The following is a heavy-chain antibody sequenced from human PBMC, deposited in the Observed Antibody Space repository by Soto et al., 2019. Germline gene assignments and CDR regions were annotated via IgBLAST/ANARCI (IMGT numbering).Heavy chain of an antibody. CDR2: IIPIFGTA. CDR3: ASEYYYDSSGYYPQYYYYGMDV. D-gene: IGHD3-22*01. Sequence: KVSCKASGGTFSSYAISWVRQAPGQGLEWMGGIIPIFGTANYAQKFQGRVTITADESTSTAYMELSSLRSEDTAVYYCASEYYYDSSGYYPQYYYYGMDVWGQGTTVTVSS. CDR1: GGTFSSYA. V-gene: IGHV1-69*01. J-gene: IGHJ6*02.